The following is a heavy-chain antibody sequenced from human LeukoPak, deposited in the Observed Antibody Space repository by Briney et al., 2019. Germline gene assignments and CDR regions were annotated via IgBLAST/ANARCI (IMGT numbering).Heavy chain of an antibody. CDR1: GGSISSTSYY. J-gene: IGHJ6*03. CDR2: IYYTGST. CDR3: ARDWGVSARPGYMDV. V-gene: IGHV4-61*01. Sequence: SETLSLTCTVSGGSISSTSYYWSWIRQPPGKGLEWIGYIYYTGSTKYNPSLKSRVTISVDTSKNQFSLRLSSVTAADTAVYYCARDWGVSARPGYMDVWGKGTTVTVSS. D-gene: IGHD6-6*01.